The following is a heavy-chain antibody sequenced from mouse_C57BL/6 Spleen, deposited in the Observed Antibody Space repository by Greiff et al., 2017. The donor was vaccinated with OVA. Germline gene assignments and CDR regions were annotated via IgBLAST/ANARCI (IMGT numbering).Heavy chain of an antibody. V-gene: IGHV1-47*01. CDR1: GYTFTTYS. D-gene: IGHD5-1*01. J-gene: IGHJ4*01. Sequence: VQLQQSGAELVKPGASVKLSCKASGYTFTTYSIEWMKQRPGKSLEWIGNFHPYNGGTKYNEKFKGKATMTVDKSSSTVYLELSRLTSDDSAVYYCTSSGVHCYALDYWGQGTTVTVAS. CDR3: TSSGVHCYALDY. CDR2: FHPYNGGT.